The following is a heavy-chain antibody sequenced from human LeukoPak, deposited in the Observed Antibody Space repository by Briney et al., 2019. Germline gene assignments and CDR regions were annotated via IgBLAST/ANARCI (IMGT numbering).Heavy chain of an antibody. CDR2: TYYRSKWYH. V-gene: IGHV6-1*01. J-gene: IGHJ4*02. CDR3: ARDPIMFGYSSSWYFDY. CDR1: GDSVSSNSVG. D-gene: IGHD6-13*01. Sequence: SQTLSLTCAISGDSVSSNSVGWNWIRQSPSRGLEWLGRTYYRSKWYHDYAVSVKSRMTINPDTSKNQFSLQLNSVTPEDTAVYYCARDPIMFGYSSSWYFDYWGQGTLVTVSS.